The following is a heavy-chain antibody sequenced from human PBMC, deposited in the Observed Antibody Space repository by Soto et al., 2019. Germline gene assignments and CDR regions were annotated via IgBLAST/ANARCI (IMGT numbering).Heavy chain of an antibody. CDR1: GYTFTGYY. D-gene: IGHD6-13*01. CDR2: INPNSGGT. Sequence: SVKVSCKASGYTFTGYYMHWVGQAPGQGLEWMGWINPNSGGTNYAQKFQGGVTMTRETSISTAYMELSRLRSDDTAVYYCARGGSSSWTPPNYYYYGMEVWGQGTTVTVSS. CDR3: ARGGSSSWTPPNYYYYGMEV. J-gene: IGHJ6*02. V-gene: IGHV1-2*02.